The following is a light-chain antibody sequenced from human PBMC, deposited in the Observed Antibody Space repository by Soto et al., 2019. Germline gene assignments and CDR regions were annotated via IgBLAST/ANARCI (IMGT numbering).Light chain of an antibody. Sequence: EIVLTQSPGTLSLSPGDRATLSCRASQSVSSSYLAWYQQKRGQAPRLLIYDASSRATGIPDRFSGTGSETDFTLTISRLEPEDFAVYYCQQYDNSPITFGQGTRLEIK. CDR3: QQYDNSPIT. CDR2: DAS. CDR1: QSVSSSY. V-gene: IGKV3-20*01. J-gene: IGKJ5*01.